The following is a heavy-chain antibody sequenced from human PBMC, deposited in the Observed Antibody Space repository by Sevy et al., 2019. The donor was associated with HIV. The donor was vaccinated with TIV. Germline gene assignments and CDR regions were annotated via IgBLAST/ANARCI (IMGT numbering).Heavy chain of an antibody. CDR2: ISYDGTYK. V-gene: IGHV3-30-3*01. D-gene: IGHD2-8*01. Sequence: GGSLRLSCAVSGFSFSHYAFHWVRQAPGKGLEWVSLISYDGTYKYYADSVKGRFTISRDNSKNTLYLQMNSLRGNDTALYYCAGVAVSYCTNDCYHRFDYWGPGALVTVSS. CDR1: GFSFSHYA. J-gene: IGHJ4*02. CDR3: AGVAVSYCTNDCYHRFDY.